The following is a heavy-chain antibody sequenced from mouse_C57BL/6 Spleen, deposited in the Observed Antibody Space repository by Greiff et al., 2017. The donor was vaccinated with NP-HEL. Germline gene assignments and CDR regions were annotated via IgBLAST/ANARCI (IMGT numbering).Heavy chain of an antibody. V-gene: IGHV2-2*01. Sequence: QVQLQQSGPGLVQPSQSLSITCTVSGFSLTSYGVHWVRQSPGKGLEWLGVIWSGGSTDYNAAFISRLSISKDNSKSQVFFKMNSLQADDTAIYYCARAPPYGYDGAWFAYWGQGTLVTVSA. CDR1: GFSLTSYG. CDR3: ARAPPYGYDGAWFAY. J-gene: IGHJ3*01. D-gene: IGHD2-2*01. CDR2: IWSGGST.